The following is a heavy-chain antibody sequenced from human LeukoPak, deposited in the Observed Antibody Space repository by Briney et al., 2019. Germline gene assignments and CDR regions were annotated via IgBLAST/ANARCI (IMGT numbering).Heavy chain of an antibody. Sequence: GGSLRLSCAASGFTFSSYGMSWVRQAPGKGLEWVSAISGSGGSTYYADSVKGRFTISRDNSKNTLYLQMNSLRAEDTAVYYCAKSYYYDSSGYYYYCVVDYWGQGTLVTVSS. CDR2: ISGSGGST. CDR3: AKSYYYDSSGYYYYCVVDY. V-gene: IGHV3-23*01. CDR1: GFTFSSYG. D-gene: IGHD3-22*01. J-gene: IGHJ4*02.